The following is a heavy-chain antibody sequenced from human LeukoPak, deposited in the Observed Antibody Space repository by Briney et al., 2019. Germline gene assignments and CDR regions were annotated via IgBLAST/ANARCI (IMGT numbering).Heavy chain of an antibody. V-gene: IGHV4-34*01. CDR1: GGSFSGYY. J-gene: IGHJ1*01. D-gene: IGHD3-22*01. Sequence: PSETLSLTCAVYGGSFSGYYWSWIRQPPGKGLEWIGEINHSGSTNYNPSLKSRVTISVDTSKNQFSLKLSSVTAADTAVYYCAMDYYYDSSGADFQHWGQGTLVTVSS. CDR2: INHSGST. CDR3: AMDYYYDSSGADFQH.